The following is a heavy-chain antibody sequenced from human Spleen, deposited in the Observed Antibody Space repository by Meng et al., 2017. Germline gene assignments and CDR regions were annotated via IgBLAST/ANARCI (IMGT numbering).Heavy chain of an antibody. D-gene: IGHD4-17*01. CDR2: IYYTGST. V-gene: IGHV4-59*01. CDR3: ARLPTVTSTRDAFDI. J-gene: IGHJ3*02. Sequence: GSLRLSCTVSGGSISSYYWNWIRQPPGKGLEWVGYIYYTGSTIYNPSLRSRVTISLDTSKSQFSLQLSSVTAADTAVYYCARLPTVTSTRDAFDIWGQGTLVTVSS. CDR1: GGSISSYY.